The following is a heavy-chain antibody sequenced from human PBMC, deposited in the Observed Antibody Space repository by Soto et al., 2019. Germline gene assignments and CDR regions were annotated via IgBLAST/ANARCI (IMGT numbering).Heavy chain of an antibody. D-gene: IGHD3-16*01. Sequence: GGSLRLSCAASGFTFSSYGMHWVRQAPGKGLEWVADFWADGRSNYYADSVKGRFTISRDNSKNTVFLQMNSLRAEDTAVYYCARDLSFGSLDFDYWGRGTLVTVSS. CDR2: FWADGRSN. V-gene: IGHV3-33*01. CDR3: ARDLSFGSLDFDY. CDR1: GFTFSSYG. J-gene: IGHJ4*02.